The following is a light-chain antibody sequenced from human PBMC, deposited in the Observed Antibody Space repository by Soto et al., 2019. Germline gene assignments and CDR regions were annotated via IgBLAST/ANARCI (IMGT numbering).Light chain of an antibody. Sequence: DIQMTQSPSSVSASVGDRVTITCRASRDINKWLAWHQQKPGKDPNLLIFSASSLQSGVPSRFSGSGSGTDFTLTITNLQPEDVAIYYCQQAHSFPLTFGPGTKVDLK. CDR2: SAS. V-gene: IGKV1-12*01. CDR1: RDINKW. CDR3: QQAHSFPLT. J-gene: IGKJ3*01.